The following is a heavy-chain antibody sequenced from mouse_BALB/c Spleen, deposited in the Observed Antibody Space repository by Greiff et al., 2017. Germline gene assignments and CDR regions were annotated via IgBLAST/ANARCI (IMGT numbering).Heavy chain of an antibody. CDR2: ISSGGSYT. V-gene: IGHV5-9-4*01. D-gene: IGHD1-1*01. CDR3: ARENYDSSSYYYDMDY. J-gene: IGHJ4*01. CDR1: GFTFSSYA. Sequence: EVQLVESGGGLVKPGGSLKLSCAASGFTFSSYAMSWVRQSPEKRLEWVAEISSGGSYTYYPDTVTGRFTISRDNAKNTLYLEMSSLRSEDTAMYYCARENYDSSSYYYDMDYWGQGTTVTVSS.